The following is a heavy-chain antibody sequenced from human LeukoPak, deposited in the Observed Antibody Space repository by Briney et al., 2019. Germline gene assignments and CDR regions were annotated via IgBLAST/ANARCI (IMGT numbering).Heavy chain of an antibody. CDR1: GFTFSSYW. V-gene: IGHV3-7*01. CDR3: AKSIAVAGLGGGRIFDY. CDR2: IKQDGSEK. Sequence: QPGGSLRLSCAASGFTFSSYWMTWVRQAPGKGLEWVANIKQDGSEKYYMDSVKGRFIISRDNARNSLYLQMNSLRDEDRAVYYCAKSIAVAGLGGGRIFDYWAREPWSPSPQ. J-gene: IGHJ4*02. D-gene: IGHD6-19*01.